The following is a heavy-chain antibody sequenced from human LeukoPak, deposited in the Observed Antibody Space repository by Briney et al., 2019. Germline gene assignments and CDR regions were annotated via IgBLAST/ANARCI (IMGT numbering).Heavy chain of an antibody. J-gene: IGHJ6*04. CDR1: DYSISSGYY. Sequence: SETLSLTCAVSDYSISSGYYWGWIRQPPGKGLEWIGSIYHSGSTYYNPSLKSRVTISVDTSKNQFSLKLSSVTAADTAVYYCASRRIYDFWSGYYQGMDVWGKGTTVTVSS. V-gene: IGHV4-38-2*01. CDR2: IYHSGST. CDR3: ASRRIYDFWSGYYQGMDV. D-gene: IGHD3-3*01.